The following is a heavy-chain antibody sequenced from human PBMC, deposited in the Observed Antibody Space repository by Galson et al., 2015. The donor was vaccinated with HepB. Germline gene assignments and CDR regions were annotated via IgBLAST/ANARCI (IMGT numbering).Heavy chain of an antibody. CDR1: GFTFDDYA. D-gene: IGHD3-16*01. Sequence: SLRLSCAASGFTFDDYAMHWVRQAPGKGLEWVSGISWNSGSIGYADSVKGRFTISRDNAKNSLYLQMNSLRAEDTALYYCASQGGYWGQGTLVTVSS. CDR3: ASQGGY. CDR2: ISWNSGSI. V-gene: IGHV3-9*01. J-gene: IGHJ4*02.